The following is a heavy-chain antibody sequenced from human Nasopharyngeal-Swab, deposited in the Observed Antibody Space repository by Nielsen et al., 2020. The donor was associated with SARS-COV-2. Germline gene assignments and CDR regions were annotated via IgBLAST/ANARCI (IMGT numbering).Heavy chain of an antibody. V-gene: IGHV3-48*01. D-gene: IGHD4-11*01. J-gene: IGHJ4*02. CDR2: ISSSSSTI. CDR3: VRHGHYTFDS. Sequence: GESLKISCAASGFTFSSYRMNWVRQAPGKGLEWVSYISSSSSTIDYADSVKGRFTISRDNAKNSLYLQMDSLRAEDTAVYYCVRHGHYTFDSWGQGSLVTVSS. CDR1: GFTFSSYR.